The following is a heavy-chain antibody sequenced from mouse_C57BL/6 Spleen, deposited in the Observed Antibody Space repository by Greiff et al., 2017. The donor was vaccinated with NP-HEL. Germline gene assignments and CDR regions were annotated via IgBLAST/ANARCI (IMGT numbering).Heavy chain of an antibody. D-gene: IGHD2-5*01. V-gene: IGHV5-17*01. CDR1: GFTFSDYG. J-gene: IGHJ3*01. CDR2: ISSGSSTI. Sequence: DVKLVESGGGLVKPGGSLKLSCAASGFTFSDYGMHWVRQAPEKGLEWVAYISSGSSTIYYADTVKGRFTISRDNAKNTLFLQMTSLRSEDTAMYYCARNLYYSNFYWGQGTLVTVSA. CDR3: ARNLYYSNFY.